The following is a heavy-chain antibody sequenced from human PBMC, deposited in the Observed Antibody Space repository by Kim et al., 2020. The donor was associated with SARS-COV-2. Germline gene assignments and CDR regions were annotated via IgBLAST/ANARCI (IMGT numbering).Heavy chain of an antibody. CDR1: VGSISSSSYY. D-gene: IGHD3-16*02. J-gene: IGHJ4*02. V-gene: IGHV4-39*01. CDR3: ARLKAPFMITFGGVIVDQSLHQYYFDY. CDR2: IYYSGST. Sequence: SETLSLTCTVSVGSISSSSYYWGWIRQPPGKGLEWIGSIYYSGSTYYNPSLKSRVTISVDTSKNQFSLKLSSVTAADTAVYYCARLKAPFMITFGGVIVDQSLHQYYFDYWGQGTLVTVSS.